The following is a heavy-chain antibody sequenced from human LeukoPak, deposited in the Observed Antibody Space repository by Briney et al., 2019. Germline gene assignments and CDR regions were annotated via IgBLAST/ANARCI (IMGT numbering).Heavy chain of an antibody. CDR3: ARATYYYDTPGYYFDS. J-gene: IGHJ4*02. V-gene: IGHV4-59*11. Sequence: SETLSLTCSVSDGSFSSHYWGWIRQPPGKGLEWIGYIYYLGSTYYNPSLKTRVTISVDTSKNQLSLRLNSMTAADTAVYFCARATYYYDTPGYYFDSWGQGTLVTVSS. D-gene: IGHD3-22*01. CDR2: IYYLGST. CDR1: DGSFSSHY.